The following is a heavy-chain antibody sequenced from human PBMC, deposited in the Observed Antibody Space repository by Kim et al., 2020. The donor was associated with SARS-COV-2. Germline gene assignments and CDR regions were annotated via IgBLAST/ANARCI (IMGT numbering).Heavy chain of an antibody. D-gene: IGHD2-21*01. Sequence: VKGRFTISRDNSKNKLYLQMNSLRAEDTAVYYCAKDGAVEMAAVIAVIGYWGQGTLVTVSS. J-gene: IGHJ4*02. CDR3: AKDGAVEMAAVIAVIGY. V-gene: IGHV3-33*06.